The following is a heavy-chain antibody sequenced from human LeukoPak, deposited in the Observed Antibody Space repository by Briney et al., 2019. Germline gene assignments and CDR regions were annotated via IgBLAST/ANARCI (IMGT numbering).Heavy chain of an antibody. D-gene: IGHD2-15*01. CDR1: GGSISSYY. CDR2: IYYSGST. CDR3: ARGASPAPSYYFGMDV. J-gene: IGHJ6*02. V-gene: IGHV4-59*12. Sequence: SETLSLTCTVSGGSISSYYWSWIRQPPGKGLEWIGYIYYSGSTNYNPSLKSRVTISVDTSKNQFSLKLSSVTAADTAVYYCARGASPAPSYYFGMDVWGQGTTVTVSS.